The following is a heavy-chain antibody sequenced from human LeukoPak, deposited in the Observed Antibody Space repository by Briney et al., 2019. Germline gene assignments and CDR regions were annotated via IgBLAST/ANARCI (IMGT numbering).Heavy chain of an antibody. CDR3: ARDTVDTAMVQH. D-gene: IGHD5-18*01. CDR2: IYYSGST. Sequence: SQTLSLTRTVSGGSISSGDYYWSWIRQTPGKGLEWIGYIYYSGSTYYNPSLKSRVSISLDTSKNQFSLKLSSVTAADTAVYYCARDTVDTAMVQHWGQGTLVTVSS. J-gene: IGHJ1*01. V-gene: IGHV4-30-4*08. CDR1: GGSISSGDYY.